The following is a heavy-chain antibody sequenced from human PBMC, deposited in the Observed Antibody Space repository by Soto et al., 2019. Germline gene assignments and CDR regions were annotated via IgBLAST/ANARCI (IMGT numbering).Heavy chain of an antibody. CDR3: ARHAAYNQDC. D-gene: IGHD1-1*01. CDR2: IHHSGGT. J-gene: IGHJ4*02. CDR1: GGSVSSGHW. Sequence: QVQLQESGPGLVRPSGTLSLTCAVSGGSVSSGHWWSWVRQPPGKGLEWIGEIHHSGGTNYNPSLKSRVTISVDNSNNQFSLSLTSVTAADTAVYYCARHAAYNQDCWGQGTLVTVSS. V-gene: IGHV4-4*02.